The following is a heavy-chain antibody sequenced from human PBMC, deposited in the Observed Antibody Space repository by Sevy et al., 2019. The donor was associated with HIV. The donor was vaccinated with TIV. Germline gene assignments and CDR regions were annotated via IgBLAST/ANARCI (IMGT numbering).Heavy chain of an antibody. D-gene: IGHD2-2*01. V-gene: IGHV1-2*02. CDR2: INPNSGGT. CDR1: GYTFTGYY. Sequence: ASVKVSCKASGYTFTGYYMHWVRQAPGQGLEWMGWINPNSGGTNYAQKFQGRVTMTRDTSISTAYMELSRLRSDDTAVYYCAREDQRRLDIVVVTAAIAFDPWGQGTLVTVSS. J-gene: IGHJ5*02. CDR3: AREDQRRLDIVVVTAAIAFDP.